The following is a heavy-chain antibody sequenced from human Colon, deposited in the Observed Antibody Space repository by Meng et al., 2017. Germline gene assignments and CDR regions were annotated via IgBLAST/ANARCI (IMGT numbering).Heavy chain of an antibody. Sequence: QVQLQESGPGLVKPSQTLSLTSTVSGDSISSGNHYWSWSRQHPGKGLEWIGYFYFSGNTYYNPSLKSRVTISVDTSKNQFSLNLRSVTAADTAVYYCARYYYDSSGVTYFDPWGQGTLVTVSS. J-gene: IGHJ5*02. D-gene: IGHD3-22*01. V-gene: IGHV4-31*03. CDR3: ARYYYDSSGVTYFDP. CDR2: FYFSGNT. CDR1: GDSISSGNHY.